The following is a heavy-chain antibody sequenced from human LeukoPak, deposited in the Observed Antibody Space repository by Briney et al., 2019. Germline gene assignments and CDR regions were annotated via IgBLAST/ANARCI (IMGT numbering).Heavy chain of an antibody. V-gene: IGHV3-49*04. CDR1: GFTCSDDP. D-gene: IGHD6-19*01. J-gene: IGHJ4*02. CDR2: IRNKANGGTA. Sequence: GRSLRLSCTGSGFTCSDDPMIWVRQGPGKGLEWGGFIRNKANGGTADYAASVKGRFTISGDDSKTIAYLQMNSLKTEATAVYSCSRAYSTGWLEINDYWGQGALVTVSS. CDR3: SRAYSTGWLEINDY.